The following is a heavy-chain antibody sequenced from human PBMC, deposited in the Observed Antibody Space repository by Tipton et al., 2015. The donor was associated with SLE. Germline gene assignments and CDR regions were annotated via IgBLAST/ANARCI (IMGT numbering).Heavy chain of an antibody. CDR2: IDNSGST. CDR3: ARDGDGDYLVGFDL. CDR1: GGSISSSSYY. V-gene: IGHV4-61*01. D-gene: IGHD4-17*01. J-gene: IGHJ2*01. Sequence: TLSLTCTVSGGSISSSSYYWGWIRQPPGKGLELIGYIDNSGSTNYNPSLKSRVTISVDTSKNQFSLKLSSVTAADTAVYYCARDGDGDYLVGFDLWGRGTLVTVSS.